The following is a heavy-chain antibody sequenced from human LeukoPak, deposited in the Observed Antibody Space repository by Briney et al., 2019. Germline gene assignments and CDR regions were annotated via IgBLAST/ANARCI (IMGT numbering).Heavy chain of an antibody. J-gene: IGHJ4*02. CDR3: AKRGVVIRVILVGFHKEAYYFDS. CDR1: GITLSNHG. Sequence: PGGSLRLSCAVSGITLSNHGISCVRQAPGKGLGWVAAFRGSGGRTNYADSVKGRFTISRDNPKHPLYLQTNGLRAEDTAVYFCAKRGVVIRVILVGFHKEAYYFDSWGQGALVTVSS. V-gene: IGHV3-23*01. CDR2: FRGSGGRT. D-gene: IGHD3-22*01.